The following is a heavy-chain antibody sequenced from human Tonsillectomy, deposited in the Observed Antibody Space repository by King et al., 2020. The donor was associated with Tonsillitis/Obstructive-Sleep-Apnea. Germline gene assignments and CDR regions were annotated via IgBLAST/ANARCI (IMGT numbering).Heavy chain of an antibody. Sequence: QLVQSGAEVKKPGASVKVSCKASGYTFTSYGISWVRQAPGQGLEWMGWMSADNGNTNYAQKLQGRVTMTTDKSTSTAYMELRSLRSDDTAVYYCATHLGVRGVIASKYYYYYMDVWGKGTTVTVSS. CDR3: ATHLGVRGVIASKYYYYYMDV. CDR1: GYTFTSYG. CDR2: MSADNGNT. V-gene: IGHV1-18*01. D-gene: IGHD3-10*01. J-gene: IGHJ6*03.